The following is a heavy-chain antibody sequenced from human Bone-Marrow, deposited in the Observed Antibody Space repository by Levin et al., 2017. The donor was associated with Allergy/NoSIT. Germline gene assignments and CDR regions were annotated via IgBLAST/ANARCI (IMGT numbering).Heavy chain of an antibody. D-gene: IGHD5-18*01. CDR2: ISGSAASI. V-gene: IGHV3-23*01. Sequence: PGGSLRLSCAASGFTFSSYAMSWVRQAPGKGLEWVSGISGSAASIYYADSVKGRFTISRDNSKNTLYLQMNRVRAEDTAVYHCAKDLTIPVDTDFMGEYYFDYWGQGTLVTVSS. CDR1: GFTFSSYA. J-gene: IGHJ4*02. CDR3: AKDLTIPVDTDFMGEYYFDY.